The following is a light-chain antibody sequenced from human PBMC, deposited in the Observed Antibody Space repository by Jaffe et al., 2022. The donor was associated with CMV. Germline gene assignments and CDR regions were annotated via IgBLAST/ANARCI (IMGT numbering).Light chain of an antibody. CDR2: GKN. V-gene: IGLV3-19*01. CDR1: SLRKYS. J-gene: IGLJ3*02. Sequence: SSDLTQDPAVSVALGQTGRITCQGNSLRKYSVSWYQKKPGQAPVIVMYGKNKRPSGIPDRISGSGSGNVASLTIAGAQADDEADYFCASRDTSGNHWVFGGGTKLTVL. CDR3: ASRDTSGNHWV.